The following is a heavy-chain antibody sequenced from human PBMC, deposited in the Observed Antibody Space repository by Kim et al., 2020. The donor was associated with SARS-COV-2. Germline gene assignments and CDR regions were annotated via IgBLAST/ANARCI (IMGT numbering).Heavy chain of an antibody. CDR3: ARGVGATGY. Sequence: GRTYYNPTLRSRVTISVDTSKNQFSLKLSSVTAADTAVYYCARGVGATGYWGQGTLVTVSS. J-gene: IGHJ4*02. D-gene: IGHD1-26*01. V-gene: IGHV4-39*01. CDR2: GRT.